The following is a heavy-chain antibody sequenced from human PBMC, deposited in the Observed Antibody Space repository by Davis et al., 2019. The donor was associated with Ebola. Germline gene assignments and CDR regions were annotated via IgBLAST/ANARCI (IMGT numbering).Heavy chain of an antibody. J-gene: IGHJ6*02. CDR3: ARDGYSSSWFRYGMDV. V-gene: IGHV4-4*02. D-gene: IGHD6-13*01. Sequence: SETLSLTCAVSGGSISSSNWWSWVRPPPGKGLEWIGEIYHSGSTNYNPSLKSRVTISVDKSKNQFSLKLSSVTAADTAAYYCARDGYSSSWFRYGMDVWGQGTTVTVSS. CDR2: IYHSGST. CDR1: GGSISSSNW.